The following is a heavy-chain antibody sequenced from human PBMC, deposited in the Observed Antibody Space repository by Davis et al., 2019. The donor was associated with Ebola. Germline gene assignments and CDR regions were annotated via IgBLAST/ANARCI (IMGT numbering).Heavy chain of an antibody. Sequence: AASVKVSCKASGYTFTSYGISWVRQAPGQGLEWMGWISAYNGNTNYAQKLQGRVTMTTDTSTSTAYMELSSLRSEDTAVYYCARGSDRTLSFGYFDYWGQGTLVTVSS. V-gene: IGHV1-18*01. CDR3: ARGSDRTLSFGYFDY. J-gene: IGHJ4*02. D-gene: IGHD3-16*01. CDR1: GYTFTSYG. CDR2: ISAYNGNT.